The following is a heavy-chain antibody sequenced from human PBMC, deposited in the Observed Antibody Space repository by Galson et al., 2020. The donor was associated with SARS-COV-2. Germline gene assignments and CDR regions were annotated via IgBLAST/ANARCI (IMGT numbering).Heavy chain of an antibody. D-gene: IGHD2-15*01. V-gene: IGHV3-7*03. CDR1: GFGFSYYW. J-gene: IGHJ4*02. CDR3: ARVDCSGGSCYPGNY. CDR2: IKHDGSEK. Sequence: GESLKISCEASGFGFSYYWMSWVRQAPGRGLEWVANIKHDGSEKYYVDSVKGRFTISRDNPKNSLYLQMNNLGVEDTAVYHCARVDCSGGSCYPGNYWGQGTLVTVSS.